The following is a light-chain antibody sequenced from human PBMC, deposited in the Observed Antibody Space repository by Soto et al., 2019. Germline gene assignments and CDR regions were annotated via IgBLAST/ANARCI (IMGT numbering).Light chain of an antibody. CDR3: QQYNNWPPP. J-gene: IGKJ1*01. V-gene: IGKV1-12*01. Sequence: DIQMTQSPSSVSASVGDRVTITCRASQGIGSWLAWYQQKPGKAPKLLIYTASSLQSGVPSRFSGSGFGTDFTLTISSLQSEDFAVYYCQQYNNWPPPFGQGTKVDIK. CDR2: TAS. CDR1: QGIGSW.